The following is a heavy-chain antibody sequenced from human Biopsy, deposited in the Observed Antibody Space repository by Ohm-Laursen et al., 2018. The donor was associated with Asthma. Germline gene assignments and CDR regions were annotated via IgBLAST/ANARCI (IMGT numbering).Heavy chain of an antibody. V-gene: IGHV1-2*06. Sequence: SSVKVSCKASGYNFISFAIHWVRQAPGQGLEWMGRINPNSGGTNYAQKFQGRVTMTRDTSISTAYMELSSLRSEDTAVYYCASETGHSYGSGSEYYFDYWGLGTLVTVSS. CDR1: GYNFISFA. CDR2: INPNSGGT. J-gene: IGHJ4*02. D-gene: IGHD3-10*01. CDR3: ASETGHSYGSGSEYYFDY.